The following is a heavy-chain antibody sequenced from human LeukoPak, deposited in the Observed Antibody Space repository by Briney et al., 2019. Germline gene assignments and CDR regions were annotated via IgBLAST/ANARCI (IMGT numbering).Heavy chain of an antibody. CDR2: ISSSSSYI. CDR3: ARDVQAGDTAMGRVFDY. Sequence: GGSLRLSCAASGFTFSSYSMNWVRQAPGKGLEWVSSISSSSSYIYYADSVKGRFTISRDNAKNSLYLQMNSLRAEDTAVYYCARDVQAGDTAMGRVFDYWGQGTLVTVSS. V-gene: IGHV3-21*01. CDR1: GFTFSSYS. J-gene: IGHJ4*02. D-gene: IGHD5-18*01.